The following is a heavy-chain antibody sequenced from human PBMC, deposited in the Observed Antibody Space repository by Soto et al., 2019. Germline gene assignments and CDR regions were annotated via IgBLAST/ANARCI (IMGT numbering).Heavy chain of an antibody. CDR2: ISATNGNT. D-gene: IGHD6-13*01. CDR3: ARGGRAASFLDY. V-gene: IGHV1-18*01. CDR1: GYTFTSYG. Sequence: QVHLVQSGAEVKKPGASVKVSCAASGYTFTSYGLNWVRQAPGQGLEWMGWISATNGNTDYAQKVQGRVTLTTDTSTRTAYMELRSLRSDDTAIYDCARGGRAASFLDYWGQGTLVTVSS. J-gene: IGHJ4*02.